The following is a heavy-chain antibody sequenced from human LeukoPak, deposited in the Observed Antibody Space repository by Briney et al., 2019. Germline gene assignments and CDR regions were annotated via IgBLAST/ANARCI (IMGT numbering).Heavy chain of an antibody. V-gene: IGHV3-30*03. CDR2: ASYDETYK. Sequence: GRSLRLSCAASGFTFSTYGMHWVRQAPGKGLEWVVVASYDETYKYYADSVKGRFIISRDNSKSTLYLQMNSLRPEDTALYYCARDSNEYGDYRLTNWGQGTLVTVSS. CDR3: ARDSNEYGDYRLTN. CDR1: GFTFSTYG. D-gene: IGHD4-17*01. J-gene: IGHJ4*02.